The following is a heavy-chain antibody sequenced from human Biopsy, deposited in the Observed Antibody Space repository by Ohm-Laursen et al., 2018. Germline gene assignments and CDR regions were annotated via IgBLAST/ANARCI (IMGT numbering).Heavy chain of an antibody. CDR2: INPNSGNA. V-gene: IGHV1-2*02. Sequence: SVKVSCKASGYTFAGYYLHWVRQAPGHGLEWMGWINPNSGNANYAQSFQGRLTVTRDTSISTAYIELTSLTFDDTAIYYCARVPAYPSIDGYYGLDLWGQGTTVIVSS. J-gene: IGHJ6*02. CDR1: GYTFAGYY. D-gene: IGHD3-9*01. CDR3: ARVPAYPSIDGYYGLDL.